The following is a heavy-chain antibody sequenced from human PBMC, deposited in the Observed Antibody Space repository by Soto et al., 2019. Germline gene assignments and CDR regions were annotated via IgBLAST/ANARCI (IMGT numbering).Heavy chain of an antibody. V-gene: IGHV3-23*01. CDR2: ISGSGGST. J-gene: IGHJ4*02. D-gene: IGHD3-22*01. Sequence: TGGSLRLSCAASGFTFSSYAMSWVRQAPGKGLEWVSAISGSGGSTYYADSVKGRFTISRDNSKNTLYLQMNSLRAEDTAVYYCAKSLYYYDSSGYHQAGFDYWGQGTLVTVSS. CDR3: AKSLYYYDSSGYHQAGFDY. CDR1: GFTFSSYA.